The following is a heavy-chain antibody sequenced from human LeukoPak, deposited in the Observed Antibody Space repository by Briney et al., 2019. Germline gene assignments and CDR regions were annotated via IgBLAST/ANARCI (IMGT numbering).Heavy chain of an antibody. CDR2: IYLYGTT. CDR1: AGSISSSSW. J-gene: IGHJ4*02. Sequence: KSSETLSLTCSVSAGSISSSSWWSWVRQSPVKGLEWIGEIYLYGTTNYNPSLKSRVTMSVDRSKNQFSLKLSSVTAADTAVYYCARVPWGSGYFDYWGQGTLVTVSS. D-gene: IGHD7-27*01. CDR3: ARVPWGSGYFDY. V-gene: IGHV4-4*02.